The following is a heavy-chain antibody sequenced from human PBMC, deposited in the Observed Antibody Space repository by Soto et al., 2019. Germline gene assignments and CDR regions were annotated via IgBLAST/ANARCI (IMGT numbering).Heavy chain of an antibody. CDR1: GGSFSSDSFI. CDR2: IYYRGTT. J-gene: IGHJ6*02. Sequence: QVQLEESGPGLVKPSQTLSLTCSVSGGSFSSDSFIWSWVRQFPGKGLEWIGYIYYRGTTYYNPSLRGRVIMSVDTSKNQFSLKLSSVTAADTAVYYCARDHKWDGMDVWGQGTTVTVSS. V-gene: IGHV4-31*03. CDR3: ARDHKWDGMDV. D-gene: IGHD1-26*01.